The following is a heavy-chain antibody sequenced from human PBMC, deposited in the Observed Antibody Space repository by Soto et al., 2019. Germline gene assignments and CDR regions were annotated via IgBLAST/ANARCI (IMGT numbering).Heavy chain of an antibody. CDR3: AYRQLIGSSWYKGRNWFDP. CDR2: IYWDDDK. Sequence: QITLKESGPTLVKPTQTLTLTCTFSGFSLSTSGVGVGWIRQPPGKALEWLALIYWDDDKRYSPSLKSRLTSTKDTPKTQVVLTMTNMDPVDTATYYCAYRQLIGSSWYKGRNWFDPWGQGTLVTVSS. V-gene: IGHV2-5*02. CDR1: GFSLSTSGVG. J-gene: IGHJ5*02. D-gene: IGHD6-13*01.